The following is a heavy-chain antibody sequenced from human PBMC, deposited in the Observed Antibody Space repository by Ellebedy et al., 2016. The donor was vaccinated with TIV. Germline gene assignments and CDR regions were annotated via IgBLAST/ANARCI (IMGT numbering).Heavy chain of an antibody. CDR3: ATGIATRPSGC. D-gene: IGHD6-6*01. CDR1: GLTVSTNY. Sequence: GESLKISCVPSGLTVSTNYMSWVRQAPGKGLECISVIYSGDSGESTYYADSVKGRFTISRDNSKNTVYLQMNSLTAEDTAVDFCATGIATRPSGCWGQGTLVTVSS. CDR2: IYSGDSGEST. J-gene: IGHJ4*02. V-gene: IGHV3-66*01.